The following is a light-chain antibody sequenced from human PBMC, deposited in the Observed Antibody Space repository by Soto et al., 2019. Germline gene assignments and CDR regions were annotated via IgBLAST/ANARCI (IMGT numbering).Light chain of an antibody. CDR2: GAS. J-gene: IGKJ1*01. Sequence: EIVLTQSPGTLSLSPGGRATLSCRASQSLSSTYLAWYQQHPGQAPRLLISGASIRATGIPDRFSGSGSGTDFTLTISRLEPEDFAVYYCLQYDISWTVGQGTRVEIK. CDR3: LQYDISWT. V-gene: IGKV3-20*01. CDR1: QSLSSTY.